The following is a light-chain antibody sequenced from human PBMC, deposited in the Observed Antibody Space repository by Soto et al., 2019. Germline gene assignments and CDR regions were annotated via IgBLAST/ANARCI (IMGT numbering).Light chain of an antibody. V-gene: IGLV2-11*01. CDR1: SSDVASYNY. Sequence: QSALTQPRSVSGSPGQSVTISCTGTSSDVASYNYVSWYQQHPGKAPKLIIHEVTNRPSGVSTRFSGSKSGNTASLTISGLQAEDEAVYYCCSHSSSITWMFGGGTQLTVL. CDR2: EVT. J-gene: IGLJ3*02. CDR3: CSHSSSITWM.